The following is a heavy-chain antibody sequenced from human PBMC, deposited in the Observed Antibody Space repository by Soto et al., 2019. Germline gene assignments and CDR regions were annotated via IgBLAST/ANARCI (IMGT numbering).Heavy chain of an antibody. D-gene: IGHD5-12*01. Sequence: GTSVKLTSKASGGAYGSYSMSSLQHSPGLGLEWLGEIIPIFGTANYAQKFQGRVTMTRDTSTSTVYMELSSLRSEDTVVYYCTRVEKATIQCNL. CDR1: GGAYGSYS. J-gene: IGHJ2*01. V-gene: IGHV1-69*05. CDR2: IIPIFGTA. CDR3: TRVEKATIQCNL.